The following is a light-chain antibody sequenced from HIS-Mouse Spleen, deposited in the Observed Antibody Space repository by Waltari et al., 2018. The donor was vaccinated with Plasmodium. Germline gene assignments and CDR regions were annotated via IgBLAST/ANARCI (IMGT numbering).Light chain of an antibody. CDR3: QQYNNWSFT. CDR2: GAS. CDR1: QSVSSN. Sequence: EIVITQSPATLSVSPGERATISCRASQSVSSNLAWYQQKPGQAPRLLIYGASTRATGIPARFSGSGSGTEFTLTISSLQSEDFAVYYCQQYNNWSFTFGPGTKVDIK. V-gene: IGKV3-15*01. J-gene: IGKJ3*01.